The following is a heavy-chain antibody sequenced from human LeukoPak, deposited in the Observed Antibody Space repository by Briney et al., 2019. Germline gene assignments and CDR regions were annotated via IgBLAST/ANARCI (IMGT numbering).Heavy chain of an antibody. J-gene: IGHJ4*02. CDR1: GFTFSSYS. D-gene: IGHD3-10*01. V-gene: IGHV3-21*01. CDR3: ARGITMVRGVIRH. CDR2: ISSSSSYI. Sequence: KTGGSLRLSCAASGFTFSSYSMNWVSQAPGKGVEWVSSISSSSSYIYYADSVKGRFTISRDNAKNSLYLQMNSLRAEDTAVYYCARGITMVRGVIRHWGQGTLVTVSS.